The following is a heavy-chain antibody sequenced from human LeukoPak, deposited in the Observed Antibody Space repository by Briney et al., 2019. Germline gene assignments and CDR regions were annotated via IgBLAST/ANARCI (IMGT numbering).Heavy chain of an antibody. CDR1: GGTFSSYA. V-gene: IGHV1-69*05. CDR3: ARGSRGIAARPDWFDP. Sequence: GASVKVSCKASGGTFSSYAISWVRQAPGQGLEWMGRIIPIFGTANYAQKFQGRVTITTDESTSTAYMELSSLRSEDTAVYYCARGSRGIAARPDWFDPWGQGTLVTVSS. J-gene: IGHJ5*02. CDR2: IIPIFGTA. D-gene: IGHD6-6*01.